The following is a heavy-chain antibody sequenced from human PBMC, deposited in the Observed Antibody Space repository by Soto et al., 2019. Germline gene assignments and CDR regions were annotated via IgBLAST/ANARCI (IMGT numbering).Heavy chain of an antibody. V-gene: IGHV1-3*01. CDR1: GFSFTTYA. D-gene: IGHD5-18*01. Sequence: ASVKVSCKASGFSFTTYAMHWVRQAPGQGLEWMGWINAGNGDTKYSQKFQGRVTITRDTSASTAYMELSSLRSEDTAVYYCARVRVEDTAMVGYFDYWGQGTLVTVSS. CDR2: INAGNGDT. CDR3: ARVRVEDTAMVGYFDY. J-gene: IGHJ4*02.